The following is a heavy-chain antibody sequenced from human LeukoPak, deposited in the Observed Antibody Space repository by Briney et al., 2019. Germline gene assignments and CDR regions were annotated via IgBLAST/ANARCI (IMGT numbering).Heavy chain of an antibody. CDR2: IRYDGSNK. J-gene: IGHJ4*02. V-gene: IGHV3-30*02. CDR1: GFTFSSYG. D-gene: IGHD6-19*01. CDR3: AKQRSLYGSGVVDY. Sequence: HGGSLRLSCAASGFTFSSYGMHWVRQAPGKGLEWVAFIRYDGSNKYYADCVKGRFTISRDNSKNTLYLQMNSLRAEDTAVYYCAKQRSLYGSGVVDYWGQGTLVTVSS.